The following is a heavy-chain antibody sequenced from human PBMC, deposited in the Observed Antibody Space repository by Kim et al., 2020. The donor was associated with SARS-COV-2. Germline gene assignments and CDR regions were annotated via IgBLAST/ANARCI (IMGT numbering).Heavy chain of an antibody. V-gene: IGHV1-3*01. CDR2: INAGNGNT. CDR3: ARVHGYYYDSSGYGYFQH. CDR1: GYTFTSYA. D-gene: IGHD3-22*01. J-gene: IGHJ1*01. Sequence: ASVKVSCKASGYTFTSYAMHWVRQAPGQRLEWMGWINAGNGNTKYSQKFQGRVTITRDTSASTAYMELSSLRSEDTAVYYCARVHGYYYDSSGYGYFQHWGQGTLVTVSS.